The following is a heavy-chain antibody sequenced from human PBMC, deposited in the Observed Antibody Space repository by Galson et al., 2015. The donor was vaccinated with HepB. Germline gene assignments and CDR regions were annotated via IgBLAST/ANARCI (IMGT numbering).Heavy chain of an antibody. CDR3: AKGYCLFDS. J-gene: IGHJ5*01. D-gene: IGHD2-21*01. CDR2: ISGNGDST. CDR1: GFAFDTHA. V-gene: IGHV3-23*01. Sequence: SLRLSCAVSGFAFDTHAMSWVRQAPGRGLEWISGISGNGDSTFYADSVKGRFTVSRDNSNNMLYLQMNSLRAEDAGLYFCAKGYCLFDSWGQGILVTVSS.